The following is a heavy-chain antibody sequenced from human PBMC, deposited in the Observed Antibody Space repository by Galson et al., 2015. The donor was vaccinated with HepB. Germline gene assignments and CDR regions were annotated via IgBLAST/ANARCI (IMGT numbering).Heavy chain of an antibody. J-gene: IGHJ5*02. D-gene: IGHD3-22*01. CDR1: GYTFTSYG. Sequence: SVKVSCKASGYTFTSYGISWVRQAPGQGLEWMGWISAYNGNTNYAQKLQGRVTMTTDTSTSTAYMELRSLRSDDTAVYYCARDGDEDSSGYLFDPWGQGTLVTVSS. V-gene: IGHV1-18*04. CDR2: ISAYNGNT. CDR3: ARDGDEDSSGYLFDP.